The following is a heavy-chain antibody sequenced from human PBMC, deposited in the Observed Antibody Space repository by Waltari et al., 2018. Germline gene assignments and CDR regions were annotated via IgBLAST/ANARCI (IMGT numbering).Heavy chain of an antibody. CDR3: ARDRGRGLYLDS. Sequence: QLQLQQSGPGLVKTSASLSVTCAVSGDAVTSCYWWSWVRQPPGKGLEWIGQIHGSGKTNYNPSLESRVTMSLDTSNNRFSLKVFSATAADTAVYYCARDRGRGLYLDSWGQGTLVTVSP. D-gene: IGHD2-15*01. V-gene: IGHV4-4*02. CDR1: GDAVTSCYW. J-gene: IGHJ4*02. CDR2: IHGSGKT.